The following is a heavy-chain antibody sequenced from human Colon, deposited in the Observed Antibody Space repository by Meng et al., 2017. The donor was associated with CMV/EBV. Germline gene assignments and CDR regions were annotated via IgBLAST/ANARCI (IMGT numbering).Heavy chain of an antibody. CDR2: ISYDGSNK. D-gene: IGHD3/OR15-3a*01. J-gene: IGHJ4*02. CDR1: GFTFSSYA. Sequence: CAASGFTFSSYAMHWVRQAPGKGLEWVAVISYDGSNKYYADSVKGRFTISRDNSKNTLYLQMNSLRAEDTAVYYCARASYDFWTEFDYWGQGTLVTVSS. V-gene: IGHV3-30*04. CDR3: ARASYDFWTEFDY.